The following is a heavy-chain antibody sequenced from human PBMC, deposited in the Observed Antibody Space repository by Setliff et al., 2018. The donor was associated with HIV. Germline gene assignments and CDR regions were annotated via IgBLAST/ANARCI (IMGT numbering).Heavy chain of an antibody. J-gene: IGHJ3*01. V-gene: IGHV1-18*01. CDR2: INSYDGNT. CDR1: GYTFSSYG. D-gene: IGHD1-1*01. Sequence: KVSCKASGYTFSSYGISWVRQAPGQGLEWMGWINSYDGNTNYEQKFQGRVTMTTDTSTTSAYLELRSLRPDDTAVYFCARNKLSDAFDVWGPGTMGTVS. CDR3: ARNKLSDAFDV.